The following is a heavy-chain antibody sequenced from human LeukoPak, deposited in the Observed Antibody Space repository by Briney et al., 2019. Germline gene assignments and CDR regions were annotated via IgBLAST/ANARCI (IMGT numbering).Heavy chain of an antibody. CDR3: AAREPYCSSTSCYWDY. CDR1: GGSISSYY. CDR2: IYTSGST. D-gene: IGHD2-2*01. Sequence: SETPSLTCTVSGGSISSYYWSWIRQPAGKGLEWIGRIYTSGSTNYNPSLKSRVTMSVDTSKNQFSLKLSSVTAADTAVYYCAAREPYCSSTSCYWDYWGQGTLVTVSS. V-gene: IGHV4-4*07. J-gene: IGHJ4*02.